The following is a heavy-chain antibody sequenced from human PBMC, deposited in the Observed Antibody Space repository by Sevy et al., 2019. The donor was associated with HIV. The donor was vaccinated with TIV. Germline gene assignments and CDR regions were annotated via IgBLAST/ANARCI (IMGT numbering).Heavy chain of an antibody. CDR3: ARDPRTYGDYLLDYFDY. V-gene: IGHV3-33*01. D-gene: IGHD4-17*01. CDR1: GFAPSTYG. Sequence: GGSLRLSCAASGFAPSTYGMHWVRQAPGKGLEWVAVIGYDGSNKYYADSVKGRFSISRDNSRNTLFLQMDSLRAEDTAVYYCARDPRTYGDYLLDYFDYWGQGTLVTVSS. J-gene: IGHJ4*02. CDR2: IGYDGSNK.